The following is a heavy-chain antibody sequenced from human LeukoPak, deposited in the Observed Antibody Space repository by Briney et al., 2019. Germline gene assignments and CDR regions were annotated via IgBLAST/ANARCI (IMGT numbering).Heavy chain of an antibody. CDR1: GGSISSSNW. J-gene: IGHJ4*02. Sequence: PSETLSLTCAVSGGSISSSNWWSWVRQPPGKGLEWIGEIYHSGSTNYNPSLKSRVAISVDTSKNQFSLKLSSVTAADTAVYYCASLGRIAAATGGFDYWGQGTLVTVSS. V-gene: IGHV4-4*02. CDR2: IYHSGST. CDR3: ASLGRIAAATGGFDY. D-gene: IGHD6-13*01.